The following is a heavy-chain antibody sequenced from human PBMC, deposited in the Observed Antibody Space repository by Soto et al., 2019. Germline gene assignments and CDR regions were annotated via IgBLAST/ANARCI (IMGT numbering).Heavy chain of an antibody. J-gene: IGHJ4*02. V-gene: IGHV4-34*01. Sequence: PSETLSLTCAVYGGSFSGYYWTWIRQPPGTGLEWIGEINHSGSTNYNPSLRSRLTISLDTSKSQFSLNLNSVTAADTAVYYCASGLSGDKVDQWGQGTLVTVSS. CDR3: ASGLSGDKVDQ. CDR1: GGSFSGYY. D-gene: IGHD2-21*01. CDR2: INHSGST.